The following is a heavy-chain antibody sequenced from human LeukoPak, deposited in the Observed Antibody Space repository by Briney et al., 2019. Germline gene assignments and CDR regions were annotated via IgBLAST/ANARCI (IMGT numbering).Heavy chain of an antibody. CDR3: ARDHGLYSSSWYGDAFDI. Sequence: GGSLRLSCAASGFTFRNYGMHWVRQAPGKGLEWVAVIWYDGSNKYYADSVKGRFTISRDNSKNTLFLQMDGLRAEDTAVYYCARDHGLYSSSWYGDAFDIWGQGTMVTVSS. J-gene: IGHJ3*02. CDR2: IWYDGSNK. CDR1: GFTFRNYG. D-gene: IGHD6-13*01. V-gene: IGHV3-33*01.